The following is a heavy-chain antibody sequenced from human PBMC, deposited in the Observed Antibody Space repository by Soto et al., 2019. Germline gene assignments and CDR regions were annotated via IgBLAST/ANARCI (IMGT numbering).Heavy chain of an antibody. CDR1: GFTFSTYA. Sequence: VGSLRLSCVASGFTFSTYAMSWVRQAPGKGLEWVSSISVSGSITDYADSVKGRFTISRDNSKNTLYLQMDSLRAEDTAVYYCANDQSTWYFDNWGQGTLVTVS. CDR3: ANDQSTWYFDN. V-gene: IGHV3-23*01. CDR2: ISVSGSIT. J-gene: IGHJ4*02.